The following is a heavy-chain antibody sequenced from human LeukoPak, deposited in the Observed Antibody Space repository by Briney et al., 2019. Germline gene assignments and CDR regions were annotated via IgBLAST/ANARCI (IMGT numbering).Heavy chain of an antibody. CDR1: GYTFTSYG. Sequence: ASVKVSCKASGYTFTSYGISWVRQAPGQGLEWMGWISAYSGNTNYAQKLQGRVTMTTDTSTSTAYMELRSLRSDDTAAYYCARAWDDYGDYAGVDYWGQGTLVTVSS. D-gene: IGHD4-17*01. CDR2: ISAYSGNT. V-gene: IGHV1-18*01. CDR3: ARAWDDYGDYAGVDY. J-gene: IGHJ4*02.